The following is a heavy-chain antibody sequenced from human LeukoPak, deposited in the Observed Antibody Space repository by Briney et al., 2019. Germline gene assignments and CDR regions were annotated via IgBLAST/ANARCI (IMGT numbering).Heavy chain of an antibody. V-gene: IGHV4-59*01. Sequence: SETLSLTCTVSGGSISSYYWSWIRQPPGKGLEWIAYISYSGSTNYNPSLKSRVTISVDTSKNQFSLKLSSVTAADTAVYYCARVYSSSVVFDYWGQGTLVTVSS. J-gene: IGHJ4*02. CDR2: ISYSGST. CDR3: ARVYSSSVVFDY. D-gene: IGHD6-6*01. CDR1: GGSISSYY.